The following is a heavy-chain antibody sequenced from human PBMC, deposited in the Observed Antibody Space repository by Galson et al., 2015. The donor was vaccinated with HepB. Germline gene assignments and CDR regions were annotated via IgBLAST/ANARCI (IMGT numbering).Heavy chain of an antibody. CDR1: GGSISSYY. J-gene: IGHJ3*02. Sequence: ETLSLTCTVSGGSISSYYWGWIRQPPGKGLEWIGYIYYSGSTNYNPSLKSRVTISVDTSKNQFSLKLSSVTAADTAVYYCARDCEAAAGSDAFDIWGQGTMVTVSS. D-gene: IGHD6-13*01. CDR2: IYYSGST. V-gene: IGHV4-59*01. CDR3: ARDCEAAAGSDAFDI.